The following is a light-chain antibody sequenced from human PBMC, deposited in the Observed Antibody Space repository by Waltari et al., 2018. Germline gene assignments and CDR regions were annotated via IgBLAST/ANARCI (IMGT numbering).Light chain of an antibody. V-gene: IGLV1-40*02. CDR2: DNN. CDR3: QSFDTSLSHGVV. J-gene: IGLJ3*02. CDR1: SPNLGAGHA. Sequence: QSILTQPPPVSGAPGQRVPLPCPWRSPNLGAGHAVHWFQEFPGTGPNPLIYDNNNRPSGVPDRFSGSKSGTSASLTITGLQAEDEADYYCQSFDTSLSHGVVFGGGTKVTVL.